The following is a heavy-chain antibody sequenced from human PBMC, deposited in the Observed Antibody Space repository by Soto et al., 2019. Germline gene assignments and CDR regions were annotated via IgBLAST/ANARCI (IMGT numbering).Heavy chain of an antibody. Sequence: QVQLVQSGGGVVQPGRSLRLSCAASGFSFTSYGMHWIRQAPGKVLEWVALISSDGTDTYYADSVKGRFTISRDNSKNTLYLQMSSLRAEDTAVYYCAKDRRDGYNWSDYWGQGTLVAVSS. V-gene: IGHV3-30*18. D-gene: IGHD5-12*01. CDR3: AKDRRDGYNWSDY. J-gene: IGHJ4*02. CDR1: GFSFTSYG. CDR2: ISSDGTDT.